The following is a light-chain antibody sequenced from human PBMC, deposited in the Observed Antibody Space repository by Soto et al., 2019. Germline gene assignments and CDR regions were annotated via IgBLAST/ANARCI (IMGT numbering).Light chain of an antibody. CDR1: QTINSW. CDR2: KAS. CDR3: QQYDSIPYT. V-gene: IGKV1-5*03. Sequence: DIPMTQSPSTLSASVRDRVTITCRASQTINSWLAWYQQRPGKAPRLLIYKASTLESGVPSRFSGSGSGTEFTLTISTLQPDDFVTYYCQQYDSIPYTFGQGTKLDIK. J-gene: IGKJ2*01.